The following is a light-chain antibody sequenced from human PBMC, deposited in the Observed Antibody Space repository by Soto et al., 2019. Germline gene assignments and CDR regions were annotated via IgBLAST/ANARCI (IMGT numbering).Light chain of an antibody. Sequence: QSALTQPASVSGSPGQSISISCTGSISDVGGSDYVSWYQQHPGKAPKLLIYGVTGRPSGISDRFSGSKSGTTASLTISGLQADDEADYYCPSPTGSSTLVFGSGTKVTVL. CDR3: PSPTGSSTLV. J-gene: IGLJ1*01. CDR2: GVT. V-gene: IGLV2-14*03. CDR1: ISDVGGSDY.